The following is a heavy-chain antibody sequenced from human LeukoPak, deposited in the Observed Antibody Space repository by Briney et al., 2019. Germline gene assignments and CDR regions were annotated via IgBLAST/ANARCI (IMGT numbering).Heavy chain of an antibody. D-gene: IGHD3-22*01. J-gene: IGHJ4*02. CDR1: GFTFSGYN. CDR3: ARDADRYYYDSSGYYHYFDY. V-gene: IGHV3-21*06. Sequence: GGSLRLSCAASGFTFSGYNMNWVRQAPGKGLEWVSSISSGSSHIYYADSLKGRFTISRDNAKNSLYLQMNSLRAEDTAVYYCARDADRYYYDSSGYYHYFDYWGQGTLVTVSS. CDR2: ISSGSSHI.